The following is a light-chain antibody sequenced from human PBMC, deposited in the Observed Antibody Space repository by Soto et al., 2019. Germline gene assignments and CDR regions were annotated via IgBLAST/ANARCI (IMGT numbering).Light chain of an antibody. Sequence: QSALTQPASVSGSPGQSITISCTGTSSDVGGYNYVSWYQQNPGKAPKLMIYEVSYRPSGVSNRFSASKSGNTASLTISGLQAEDEAGYYCSSYTSSSTVVFGGGTKLTVL. J-gene: IGLJ2*01. V-gene: IGLV2-14*01. CDR3: SSYTSSSTVV. CDR2: EVS. CDR1: SSDVGGYNY.